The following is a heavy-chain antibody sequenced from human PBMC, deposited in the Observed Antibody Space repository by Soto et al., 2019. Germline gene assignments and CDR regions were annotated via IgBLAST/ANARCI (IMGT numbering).Heavy chain of an antibody. CDR2: IMPIFRAP. CDR1: GGAFSDYA. J-gene: IGHJ6*04. CDR3: ASWLKGRDSGKYYYGMAV. Sequence: QVQLVQSGAEVKKPGSSVKVSCKASGGAFSDYAFSWVRQAPGQGLEWWGGIMPIFRAPDYAQKSQGRVTITADEFTRTASMEMNCLRAEDTAVYYCASWLKGRDSGKYYYGMAVWGKGTTVTVSA. V-gene: IGHV1-69*12. D-gene: IGHD3-22*01.